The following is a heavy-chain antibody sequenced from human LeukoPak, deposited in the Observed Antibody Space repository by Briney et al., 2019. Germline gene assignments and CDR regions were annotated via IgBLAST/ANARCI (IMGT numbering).Heavy chain of an antibody. CDR1: GFTFSSYS. V-gene: IGHV3-21*01. CDR3: ARDGAGDGYNPFDY. Sequence: GGSLRLSCAASGFTFSSYSMNWVRQAPGKGLEWVPSISSSSSYIYYADSVKGRFTISRDNAKNSLYLQMNSLRAEDTAVYYCARDGAGDGYNPFDYWGQGTLVTVSS. CDR2: ISSSSSYI. J-gene: IGHJ4*02. D-gene: IGHD5-24*01.